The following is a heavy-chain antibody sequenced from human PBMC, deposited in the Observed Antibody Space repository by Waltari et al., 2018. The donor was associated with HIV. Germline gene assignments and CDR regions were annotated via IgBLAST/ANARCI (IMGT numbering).Heavy chain of an antibody. CDR2: ISYDGSNK. J-gene: IGHJ4*02. Sequence: QVQLLESGGGVVQPRRSLRHRCAAAGFIFSNFAMPGDSQAPGKGLEWVAVISYDGSNKYYADSVKGRFTISRDNSKNTLYLQMNSLRAEDTAVYYCARDPQYCSSTSCSYYFDYWGQGTLVTVSS. D-gene: IGHD2-2*01. V-gene: IGHV3-30-3*01. CDR1: GFIFSNFA. CDR3: ARDPQYCSSTSCSYYFDY.